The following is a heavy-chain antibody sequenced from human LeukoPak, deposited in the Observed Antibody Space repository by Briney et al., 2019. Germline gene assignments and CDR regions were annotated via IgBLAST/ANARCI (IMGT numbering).Heavy chain of an antibody. CDR3: VRNDWYSVDY. D-gene: IGHD2-21*02. CDR1: GGSFTGSFSTYY. V-gene: IGHV4-34*01. Sequence: SETLSLTCAVSGGSFTGSFSTYYWSWIRQPPGKGLEWIGEINHSGSTTYNPSLKSRVTISIDTSKNHFSLKLSSVTAADTAMYYCVRNDWYSVDYWGQGTQVIVSS. J-gene: IGHJ4*02. CDR2: INHSGST.